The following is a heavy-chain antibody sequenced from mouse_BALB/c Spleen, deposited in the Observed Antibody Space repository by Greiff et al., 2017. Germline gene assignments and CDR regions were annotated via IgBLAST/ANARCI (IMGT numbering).Heavy chain of an antibody. Sequence: VQLQQSGPGLVQPSQSLSITCTVSGFSLTSYGVHWVRQSPGKGLEWLGVIWSGGSTDYNAAFISRLSISKDNSKSQVFFKMNSLQADDTAIYYCASKPGYGSSYNYAMDYWGQGTSVTVSS. V-gene: IGHV2-4-1*01. CDR1: GFSLTSYG. CDR2: IWSGGST. D-gene: IGHD1-1*01. J-gene: IGHJ4*01. CDR3: ASKPGYGSSYNYAMDY.